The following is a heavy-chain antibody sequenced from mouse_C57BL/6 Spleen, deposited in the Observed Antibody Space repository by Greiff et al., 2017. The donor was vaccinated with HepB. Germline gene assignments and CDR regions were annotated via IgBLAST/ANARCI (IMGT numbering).Heavy chain of an antibody. V-gene: IGHV5-17*01. CDR1: GFTFSDYG. CDR2: ISSGSSTI. D-gene: IGHD2-1*01. CDR3: ARGDGNYAMDY. Sequence: DVMLVESGGGLVKPGGSLKLSCAASGFTFSDYGMHWVRQAPEKGLEWVAYISSGSSTIYYADTVKGRFTISRDNAKNTLFLQMTSLRSEDTAMYYCARGDGNYAMDYWGQGTSVTVSS. J-gene: IGHJ4*01.